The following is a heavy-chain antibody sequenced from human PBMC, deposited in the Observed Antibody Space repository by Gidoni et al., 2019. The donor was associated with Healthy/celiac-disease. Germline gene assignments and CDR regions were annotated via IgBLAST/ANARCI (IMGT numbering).Heavy chain of an antibody. CDR2: ISGSGGRT. V-gene: IGHV3-23*01. CDR1: GFPFRSYA. Sequence: EVQLLASGGGLVQPGGSLRLSCAASGFPFRSYAMSWVRQAPGKGLEWVSAISGSGGRTYYADAVKGRFTISRDNSKNTLYLQMNSLRAEDTAVYYCAKTRPYYDFWSGYVEGREVAFDIWGQGTMVTVSS. D-gene: IGHD3-3*01. J-gene: IGHJ3*02. CDR3: AKTRPYYDFWSGYVEGREVAFDI.